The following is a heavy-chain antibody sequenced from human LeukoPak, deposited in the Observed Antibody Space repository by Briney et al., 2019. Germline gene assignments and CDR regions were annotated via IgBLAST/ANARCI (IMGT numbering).Heavy chain of an antibody. J-gene: IGHJ4*02. D-gene: IGHD2-15*01. Sequence: GGSLRLSCAASGFTFSSYAMHWVRQAPGKGLEWVAVISYDGSNKYYADSVKGRFTISRDNAKNSLYLQMNSLRAEDTAVYYCARDRGRDYFDYWGQGTLVTVSS. V-gene: IGHV3-30*04. CDR1: GFTFSSYA. CDR3: ARDRGRDYFDY. CDR2: ISYDGSNK.